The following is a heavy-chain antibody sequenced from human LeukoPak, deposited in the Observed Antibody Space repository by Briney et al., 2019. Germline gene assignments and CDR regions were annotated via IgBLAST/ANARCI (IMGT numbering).Heavy chain of an antibody. D-gene: IGHD3-22*01. V-gene: IGHV3-66*04. CDR1: GFTFSDEY. CDR2: IYSGGST. Sequence: GESLRLSCAASGFTFSDEYMSWIRQTPGKGLEWVSVIYSGGSTYYADSVKGRFTISRDNSKNTLYLQMNSLRAEDTAVYYCATPGYDSSGNDAFDIWGQGTMVTVSS. J-gene: IGHJ3*02. CDR3: ATPGYDSSGNDAFDI.